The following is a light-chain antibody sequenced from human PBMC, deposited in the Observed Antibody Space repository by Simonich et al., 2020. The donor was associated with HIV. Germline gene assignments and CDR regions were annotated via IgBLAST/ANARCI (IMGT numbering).Light chain of an antibody. CDR2: WSS. J-gene: IGKJ1*01. V-gene: IGKV4-1*01. Sequence: DIVMTQSPDSLAVSLGERATINCKSSRSVLYSPNNKNYLAWYRQKPGQPPKLLIYWSSTRESGVPDRFSGRGSGTDFTLTISSLQAEDVAVYYCQQYYSTPRTFGQGTKVEIK. CDR1: RSVLYSPNNKNY. CDR3: QQYYSTPRT.